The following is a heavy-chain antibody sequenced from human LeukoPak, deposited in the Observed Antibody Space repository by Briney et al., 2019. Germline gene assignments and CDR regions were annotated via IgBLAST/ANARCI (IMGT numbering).Heavy chain of an antibody. V-gene: IGHV4-4*02. J-gene: IGHJ4*02. CDR3: ACHSGWSGPSE. CDR1: GDSISSDKW. D-gene: IGHD6-19*01. CDR2: FHHSVST. Sequence: SGTLSLTCAVSGDSISSDKWWSWVRQPPGKGLEYIGEFHHSVSTNYNPSLKSRLTISVDKSKNQFSLKLSSVTAADTAVYYCACHSGWSGPSEWGQGTLATVSS.